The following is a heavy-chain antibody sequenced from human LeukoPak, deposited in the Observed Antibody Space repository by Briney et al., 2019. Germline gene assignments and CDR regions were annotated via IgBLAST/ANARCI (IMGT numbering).Heavy chain of an antibody. CDR2: ISGSGDRT. CDR3: AKASYDYVWGSYPKN. Sequence: PGGSLRLSCAASGFTFSTYAMSWVRQAPGKGLEWVSGISGSGDRTDYADSVKGRFTISRDNSKNTLYVQMNSLRAEDTALYYCAKASYDYVWGSYPKNWGQGTLVTVSS. D-gene: IGHD3-16*02. V-gene: IGHV3-23*01. J-gene: IGHJ4*02. CDR1: GFTFSTYA.